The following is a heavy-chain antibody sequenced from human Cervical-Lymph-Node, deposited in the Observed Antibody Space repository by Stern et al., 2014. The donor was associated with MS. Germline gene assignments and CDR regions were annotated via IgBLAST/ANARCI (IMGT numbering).Heavy chain of an antibody. Sequence: QLVQSGAEVKKPGSSVKVSCKTSGDTFSSHGITWVRQAPGQGLEWMGGIIAIIGTANYAQKFQGRVTITADEATSTAYMELNTLRSEDTAVYYCATRGSTVTMIGMDVWGQGTTVIVSS. CDR2: IIAIIGTA. V-gene: IGHV1-69*01. CDR3: ATRGSTVTMIGMDV. CDR1: GDTFSSHG. J-gene: IGHJ6*01. D-gene: IGHD4-17*01.